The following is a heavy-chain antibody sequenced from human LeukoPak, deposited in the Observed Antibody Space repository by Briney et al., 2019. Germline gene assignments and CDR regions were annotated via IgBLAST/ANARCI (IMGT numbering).Heavy chain of an antibody. D-gene: IGHD6-13*01. CDR2: IYYSGST. J-gene: IGHJ4*02. CDR1: GGSISSSSYY. CDR3: ARQWYSSSWDYFDY. V-gene: IGHV4-39*01. Sequence: SETLSLTCTVSGGSISSSSYYWGWIRQPPGTGLEWIGSIYYSGSTYYNPSLKSRVTISVDTSKNQFSLKLSSVTAADTAVYYCARQWYSSSWDYFDYWGQGTLVTVSS.